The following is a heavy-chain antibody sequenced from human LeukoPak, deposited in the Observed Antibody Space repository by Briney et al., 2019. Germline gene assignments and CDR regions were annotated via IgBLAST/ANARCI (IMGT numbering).Heavy chain of an antibody. J-gene: IGHJ3*02. CDR3: PRDLFFDSSGRSYDHDAFDI. D-gene: IGHD6-19*01. V-gene: IGHV3-21*01. CDR2: ISSSSSYI. Sequence: GGSLRLSCAASGFTFSSYSMNWVRQAPGKGLEWVSSISSSSSYIYYADSVKGRFTISRDNAKNSLYLQMNSLRAEDTAVYYCPRDLFFDSSGRSYDHDAFDIWGQGTMVTVSS. CDR1: GFTFSSYS.